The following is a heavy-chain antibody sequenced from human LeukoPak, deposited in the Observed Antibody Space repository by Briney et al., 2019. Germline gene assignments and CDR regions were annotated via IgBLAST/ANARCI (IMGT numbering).Heavy chain of an antibody. V-gene: IGHV3-30-3*01. D-gene: IGHD1-26*01. J-gene: IGHJ4*02. CDR3: ARESGSYYLRLSAYYFDY. CDR2: ISYDGSNK. CDR1: GFTFSSYA. Sequence: GRSLRLSCAASGFTFSSYAMYWVRQAPGKGLEWVAVISYDGSNKYYADSVKGRFTTSRDNSKNTLYLQMNSLRSEDTAVYYCARESGSYYLRLSAYYFDYWGQGTLVTVSS.